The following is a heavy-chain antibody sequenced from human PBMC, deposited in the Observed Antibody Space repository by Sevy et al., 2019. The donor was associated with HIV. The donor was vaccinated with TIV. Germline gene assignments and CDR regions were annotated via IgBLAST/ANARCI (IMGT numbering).Heavy chain of an antibody. J-gene: IGHJ4*02. CDR3: AREDIRVAGIGYYFHS. CDR2: IWYDGTNK. Sequence: GGSLRLSCAASGFSISGYGMHWVRQAPGKGLEWVAVIWYDGTNKEYADSVKGRFTISRDNSKNTLYLQMNSLRAEDTAVYYCAREDIRVAGIGYYFHSWGQGTLVTVFS. CDR1: GFSISGYG. D-gene: IGHD6-19*01. V-gene: IGHV3-33*01.